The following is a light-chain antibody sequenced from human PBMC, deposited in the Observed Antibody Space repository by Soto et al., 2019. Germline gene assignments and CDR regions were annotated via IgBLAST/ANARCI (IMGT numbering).Light chain of an antibody. V-gene: IGKV3-15*01. CDR2: CAS. Sequence: EILMTQSPATLSLSPGERAALSCRASQSINSELAWSQQKPGQPPRLLIYCASTRHTGVPARFTGSESGSEFTLTISGLQSEDFAVYYCQQVHNWPLTFGQGTRLEI. CDR3: QQVHNWPLT. CDR1: QSINSE. J-gene: IGKJ2*01.